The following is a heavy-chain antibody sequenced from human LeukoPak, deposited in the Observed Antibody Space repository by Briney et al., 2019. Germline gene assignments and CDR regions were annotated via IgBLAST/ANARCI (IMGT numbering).Heavy chain of an antibody. CDR2: IYYSGST. CDR3: ARTGPGIAARNYFDY. CDR1: GGSISSYY. Sequence: SETLSLTCTVSGGSISSYYWSWIRQPPGKGLEWIGYIYYSGSTNYNPSLKSRVTISVDTSKNQFSLKLSSVTAADTAVYYCARTGPGIAARNYFDYRGQGTLVTVSS. J-gene: IGHJ4*02. V-gene: IGHV4-59*01. D-gene: IGHD6-6*01.